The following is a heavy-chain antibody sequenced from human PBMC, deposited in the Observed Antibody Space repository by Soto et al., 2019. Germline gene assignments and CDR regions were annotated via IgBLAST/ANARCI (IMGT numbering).Heavy chain of an antibody. CDR3: ARDATIVVVPASIRGDYYYYGMDV. V-gene: IGHV3-21*01. D-gene: IGHD2-2*02. Sequence: PRLSCAASGFTFSSYSMNWVRQAQGKGLEWVSSISSSSSYIYYADSVKGRFTISRDNAKNSLYLQMNSLRAEDTAVYYCARDATIVVVPASIRGDYYYYGMDVWGQGTTVTVS. J-gene: IGHJ6*02. CDR2: ISSSSSYI. CDR1: GFTFSSYS.